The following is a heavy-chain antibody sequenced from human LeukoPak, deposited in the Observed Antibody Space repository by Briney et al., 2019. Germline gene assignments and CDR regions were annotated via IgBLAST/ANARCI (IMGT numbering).Heavy chain of an antibody. J-gene: IGHJ3*02. Sequence: PSETLSLTCTVSGGSISSYYWSWIRQPPGKGLEWIGYIYYSGSTNYNPSLKSRVTISVDTSKNQFSLKLSSVTAADTAVYYCAREMSAPGKRRSGAFDIWGQGTMVTVSS. V-gene: IGHV4-59*01. CDR3: AREMSAPGKRRSGAFDI. CDR2: IYYSGST. CDR1: GGSISSYY.